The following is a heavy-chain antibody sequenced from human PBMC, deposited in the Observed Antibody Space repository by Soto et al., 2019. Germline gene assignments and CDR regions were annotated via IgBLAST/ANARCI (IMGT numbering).Heavy chain of an antibody. V-gene: IGHV1-18*01. CDR2: VSPYNGNT. CDR3: VRGGILEANRPYYYYGLDV. D-gene: IGHD1-1*01. Sequence: ASVKVSCKVFGYTFSTYGLSWVRQAPGQGLEWMGWVSPYNGNTYYAPGLQGRVTMTTDTSTNTAYMSLRSLRSDDTAIYYCVRGGILEANRPYYYYGLDVCGQGTTVTVSS. CDR1: GYTFSTYG. J-gene: IGHJ6*02.